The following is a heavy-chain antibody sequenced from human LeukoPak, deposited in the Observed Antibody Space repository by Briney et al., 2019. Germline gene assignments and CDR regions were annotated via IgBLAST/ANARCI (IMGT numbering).Heavy chain of an antibody. CDR1: GGSISSYY. J-gene: IGHJ3*02. Sequence: PSETLSLTCTVSGGSISSYYWSWIRQPPGKGLEWIGYIYYSGSTNYNPSLKSRVTISVDTSKNQFSLKLSSVTAADTAVYYCATGYSSGWYAFDIWGQGTMVTVSS. D-gene: IGHD6-19*01. CDR2: IYYSGST. V-gene: IGHV4-59*01. CDR3: ATGYSSGWYAFDI.